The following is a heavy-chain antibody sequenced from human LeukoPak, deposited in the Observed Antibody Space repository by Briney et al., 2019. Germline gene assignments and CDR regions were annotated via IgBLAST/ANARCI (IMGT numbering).Heavy chain of an antibody. CDR2: ISAYNGNT. D-gene: IGHD6-13*01. CDR1: GYTFTTYG. CDR3: ARVVAAGFPGTTDY. Sequence: ASVKVSCKASGYTFTTYGISWVRQAPGQGLEWMGWISAYNGNTNYAQKLQGRVTMTTDTSTSTAYMELRSLRSDDTAVYYCARVVAAGFPGTTDYWGQGTLVTVSS. J-gene: IGHJ4*02. V-gene: IGHV1-18*01.